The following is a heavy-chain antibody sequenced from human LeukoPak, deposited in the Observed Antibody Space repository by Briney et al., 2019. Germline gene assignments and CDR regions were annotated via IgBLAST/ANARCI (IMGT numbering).Heavy chain of an antibody. J-gene: IGHJ6*02. Sequence: PGGSLRPSCAASGFTFSSYWMHWVRQAPGKGLEWIGYITGSIYFSGSTKYDPSLESRVTMSVDTSKNQFSLTLSSVTAADTAVYYCARDSRDYGSGSYWDVWGQGTTVTVSS. D-gene: IGHD3-10*01. CDR2: ITGSIYFSGST. V-gene: IGHV4-59*01. CDR1: GFTFSSYW. CDR3: ARDSRDYGSGSYWDV.